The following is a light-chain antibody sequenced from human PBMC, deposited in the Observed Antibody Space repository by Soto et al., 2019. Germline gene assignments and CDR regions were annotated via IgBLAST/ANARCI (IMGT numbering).Light chain of an antibody. CDR2: GAS. CDR3: QQYGSSPLT. V-gene: IGKV3-20*01. Sequence: EIVLTQSPGTLSLSPGERATLSCRASQSVSGSYLAWYQQKPGQAPRLLIYGASSRATGIPDRFSGSGSGTDFTLTISRLEPEDFAVYYFQQYGSSPLTLGRGTKVDIK. CDR1: QSVSGSY. J-gene: IGKJ4*01.